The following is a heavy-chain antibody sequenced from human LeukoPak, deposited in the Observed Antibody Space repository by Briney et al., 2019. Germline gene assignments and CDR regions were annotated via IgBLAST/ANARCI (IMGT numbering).Heavy chain of an antibody. D-gene: IGHD2-2*02. V-gene: IGHV4-30-4*08. Sequence: PSETLSLTCTVSGGSISSGDYYWSWIRQPPGKGLEWIGCIYYSGSTYYNPSLKSRVTISVDTSKNQFSLKLSSVTAADTAVYYCAREAVPRPKTIVVVPAAIDWGQGTLVTVSS. J-gene: IGHJ4*02. CDR3: AREAVPRPKTIVVVPAAID. CDR2: IYYSGST. CDR1: GGSISSGDYY.